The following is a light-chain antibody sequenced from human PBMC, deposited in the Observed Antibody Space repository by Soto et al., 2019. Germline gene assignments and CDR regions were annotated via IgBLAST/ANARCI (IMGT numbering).Light chain of an antibody. J-gene: IGKJ1*01. CDR2: DAS. CDR1: QTITTW. CDR3: HQYYSYSRT. Sequence: DIQMTQSPSTLSASAGDRVTITCRASQTITTWLAWYQQKPGKAPKLLIYDASSLESGVPLRFSGSGSGTEFTLTISSLQPDDFATYYCHQYYSYSRTFGQGTKVEI. V-gene: IGKV1-5*01.